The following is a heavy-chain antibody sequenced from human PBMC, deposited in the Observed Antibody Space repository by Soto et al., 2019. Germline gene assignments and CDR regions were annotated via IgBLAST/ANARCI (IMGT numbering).Heavy chain of an antibody. CDR1: GGTFSSYT. CDR2: IIPILGIA. D-gene: IGHD2-2*01. CDR3: ERGSWAGQSAMSGDDYYYYYMDV. J-gene: IGHJ6*03. Sequence: SVKVSCKASGGTFSSYTISWVRQAPGQGLEWMGRIIPILGIANYAQKFQGRVTITADKSTSTAYMELSSLRSEDTAVYYCERGSWAGQSAMSGDDYYYYYMDVWGKGTTVTVAS. V-gene: IGHV1-69*02.